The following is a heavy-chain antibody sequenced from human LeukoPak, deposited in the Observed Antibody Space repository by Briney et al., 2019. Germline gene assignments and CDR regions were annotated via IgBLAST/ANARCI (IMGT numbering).Heavy chain of an antibody. J-gene: IGHJ4*02. CDR3: ARRKDGYNRYYSDY. V-gene: IGHV4-39*01. Sequence: SETLSLTCTVSGGSLSSSSYYWGWIRQPPGKGLEWIGSIYYSGSTYYNPSLKSRVTISVDTSKNQFSLKLSSVTAADTAVYYCARRKDGYNRYYSDYWGQGTLVTVSS. D-gene: IGHD5-24*01. CDR2: IYYSGST. CDR1: GGSLSSSSYY.